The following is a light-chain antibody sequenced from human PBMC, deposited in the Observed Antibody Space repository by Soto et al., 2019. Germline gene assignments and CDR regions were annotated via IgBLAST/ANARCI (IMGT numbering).Light chain of an antibody. CDR1: QSVSSY. CDR3: QQRSNWPPWT. CDR2: DAS. J-gene: IGKJ1*01. V-gene: IGKV3-11*01. Sequence: EIVLTQSPATLSLSPGERATLSCRASQSVSSYLAWYQQKPGQAPRLLIYDASNRATGIPARFSGSGSGTDFTLTTSSPEPEDCAVYYCQQRSNWPPWTFGQGTKVEIK.